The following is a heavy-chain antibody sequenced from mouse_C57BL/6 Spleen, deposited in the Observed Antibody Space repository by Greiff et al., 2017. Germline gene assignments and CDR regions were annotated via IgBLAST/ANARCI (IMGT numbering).Heavy chain of an antibody. V-gene: IGHV7-3*01. CDR2: IRNKANGYTT. Sequence: EVMLVESGGGSVQPGGSLSLSCAASGFTFTDYYMSWVRQPPGKALEWLGFIRNKANGYTTEYSASVKGRFTISRDNSQSILYLQMNALRAEDSATYYCARSSGNFDYWGQGTTLTVSS. CDR3: ARSSGNFDY. D-gene: IGHD1-1*02. J-gene: IGHJ2*01. CDR1: GFTFTDYY.